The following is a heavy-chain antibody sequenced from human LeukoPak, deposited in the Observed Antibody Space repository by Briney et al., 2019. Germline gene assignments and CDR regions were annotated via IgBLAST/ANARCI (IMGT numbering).Heavy chain of an antibody. V-gene: IGHV1-2*02. J-gene: IGHJ4*02. CDR3: ARDAADLLAFDY. D-gene: IGHD6-25*01. CDR1: GYTFTSYY. CDR2: INPNSGGT. Sequence: GASVKVSCKASGYTFTSYYMHWVRQAPGQGLEWMGWINPNSGGTNYAQKFQGRVTMTRDTSISTAYMELSRLTSDDTAVYYCARDAADLLAFDYWGQGTLVTVSS.